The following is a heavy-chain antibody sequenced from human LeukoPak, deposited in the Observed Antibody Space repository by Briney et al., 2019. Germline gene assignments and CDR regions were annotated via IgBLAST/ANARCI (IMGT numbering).Heavy chain of an antibody. CDR3: ARLFTPSYYYDSATQDY. J-gene: IGHJ4*02. CDR2: IYYSGST. V-gene: IGHV4-39*01. Sequence: SETLSLTCTVSGGSVSSGSYYWSWIRQPPGKGLEWIGSIYYSGSTYYNPSLKSRVTISVDTSKNQFSLKLSSVTAADTAVYYCARLFTPSYYYDSATQDYWGQGTLVTVSS. D-gene: IGHD3-22*01. CDR1: GGSVSSGSYY.